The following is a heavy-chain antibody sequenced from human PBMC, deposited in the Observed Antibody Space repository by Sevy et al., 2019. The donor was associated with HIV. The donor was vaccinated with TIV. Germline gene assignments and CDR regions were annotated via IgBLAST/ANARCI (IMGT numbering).Heavy chain of an antibody. CDR2: IYYSGST. Sequence: SETLSLTCTVSGGSISSSSYYWGWIRQPPGKGLEWIGSIYYSGSTYYHPSLKSRVTISVDTSKNQFSLKLSSVTAADTAVYYCASTYYDFWSGYSQDYGMDVWGQGTTVTVSS. CDR1: GGSISSSSYY. J-gene: IGHJ6*02. CDR3: ASTYYDFWSGYSQDYGMDV. V-gene: IGHV4-39*01. D-gene: IGHD3-3*01.